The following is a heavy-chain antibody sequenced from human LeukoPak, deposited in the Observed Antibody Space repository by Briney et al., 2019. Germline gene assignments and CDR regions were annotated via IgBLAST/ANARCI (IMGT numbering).Heavy chain of an antibody. D-gene: IGHD6-19*01. CDR3: AKLEGWNYDYYGMDV. J-gene: IGHJ6*02. CDR2: IYYSGST. Sequence: KPSETLSLTCTVSGGSISSGGYYWSWIRQHPGKGLEWIGYIYYSGSTYYNPSLKSRVTISVDTSKNQFSLKLSSVTAADTAVYYCAKLEGWNYDYYGMDVWGQGTTVTVSS. CDR1: GGSISSGGYY. V-gene: IGHV4-31*03.